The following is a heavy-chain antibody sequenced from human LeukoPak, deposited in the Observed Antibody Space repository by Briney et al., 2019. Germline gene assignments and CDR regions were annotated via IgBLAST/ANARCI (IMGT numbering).Heavy chain of an antibody. V-gene: IGHV3-15*01. D-gene: IGHD3/OR15-3a*01. CDR1: GFTFSNAW. Sequence: GGSLRLSCAASGFTFSNAWMSWVRQAPGKGLEWVGRIKSKTDGGTTDYAAPVKGRFTISRDDSKNTLYLQMNSLKTQGTAVYCCMDLGAEFDYWGQGTLVTVSS. J-gene: IGHJ4*02. CDR3: MDLGAEFDY. CDR2: IKSKTDGGTT.